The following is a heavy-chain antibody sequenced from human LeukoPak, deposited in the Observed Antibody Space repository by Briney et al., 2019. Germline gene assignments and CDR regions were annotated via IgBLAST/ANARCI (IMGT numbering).Heavy chain of an antibody. CDR3: AKDLRSYSSSWCPLDY. J-gene: IGHJ4*02. Sequence: QPGGSLRLSCAASGFTFDDYAMHWVRQAPGKGLEWVSGISWNSGSIGYADSVKGRFTISRDNAKNSLYLQMNSLRAEDTALYYCAKDLRSYSSSWCPLDYWGQGTLVTVSS. V-gene: IGHV3-9*01. CDR1: GFTFDDYA. D-gene: IGHD6-13*01. CDR2: ISWNSGSI.